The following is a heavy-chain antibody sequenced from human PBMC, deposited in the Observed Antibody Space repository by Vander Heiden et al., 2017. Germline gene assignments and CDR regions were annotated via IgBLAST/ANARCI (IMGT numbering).Heavy chain of an antibody. CDR1: GFIFSSYW. Sequence: EVQLVESGGGLVQPGGSLRLSCAASGFIFSSYWMSWVRQDPGKGLEWVANIKQDGSEKYYVDSVKGRFTISRDNAKNSLYLQMNSLRAEDTAVYYCARDRYFDWLLQGFADYWGQGTMVTVSS. CDR3: ARDRYFDWLLQGFADY. J-gene: IGHJ4*02. D-gene: IGHD3-9*01. V-gene: IGHV3-7*01. CDR2: IKQDGSEK.